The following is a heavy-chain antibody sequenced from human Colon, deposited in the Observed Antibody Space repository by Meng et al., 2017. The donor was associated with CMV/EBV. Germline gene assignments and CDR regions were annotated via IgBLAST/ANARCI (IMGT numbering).Heavy chain of an antibody. D-gene: IGHD2-2*01. Sequence: GESLKISCATSGFTFSDHYMDWVRQAPGRGLEWVGRSRNRANIYTTEYAPSVRGRFTISRDESKKLLFLHMTSLRVEDTAVYYCATSPRHIVVGWTDYWGQGTLVTVSS. V-gene: IGHV3-72*01. J-gene: IGHJ4*02. CDR3: ATSPRHIVVGWTDY. CDR2: SRNRANIYTT. CDR1: GFTFSDHY.